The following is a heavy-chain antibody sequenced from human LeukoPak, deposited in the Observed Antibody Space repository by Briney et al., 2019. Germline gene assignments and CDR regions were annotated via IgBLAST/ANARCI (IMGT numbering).Heavy chain of an antibody. V-gene: IGHV4-39*07. CDR1: GGSISSSSYY. Sequence: SETLSLTCTVSGGSISSSSYYWGWIRQPPGKGLEWIGSIYYSGSTYYNPSLKSRVTISVDTSKNQFSLKLSSVIAADTAVYYCARSRWTFDYWGQGTLVTVSS. CDR2: IYYSGST. CDR3: ARSRWTFDY. D-gene: IGHD2-15*01. J-gene: IGHJ4*02.